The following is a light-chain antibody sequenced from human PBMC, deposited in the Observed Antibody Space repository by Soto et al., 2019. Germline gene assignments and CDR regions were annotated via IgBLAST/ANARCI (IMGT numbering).Light chain of an antibody. Sequence: QSVLTQPPSVSGAPGQRVTISCTGSSSNIGAGYDVHWYQQLPGTAPKLLIYGNSNRPSGVPDRFSGSKSGTSASLAITGLQAEDEADYDCQSYDSSLSGFPVVFGGGTKLTVL. V-gene: IGLV1-40*01. J-gene: IGLJ2*01. CDR3: QSYDSSLSGFPVV. CDR1: SSNIGAGYD. CDR2: GNS.